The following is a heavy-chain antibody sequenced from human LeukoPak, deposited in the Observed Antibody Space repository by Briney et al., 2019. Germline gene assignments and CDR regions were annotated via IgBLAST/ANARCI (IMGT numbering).Heavy chain of an antibody. J-gene: IGHJ5*02. Sequence: SETLSLTCTVSGGSISSSSYYWSWIRQPAGKGLEWIGRIYTSGSTNYNPSLKSRVTMSVDTSKNQFSLKLSSVTAADTAVYYCARDWANNWFDPWGQGTLVTVSS. CDR1: GGSISSSSYY. D-gene: IGHD3-16*01. V-gene: IGHV4-61*02. CDR3: ARDWANNWFDP. CDR2: IYTSGST.